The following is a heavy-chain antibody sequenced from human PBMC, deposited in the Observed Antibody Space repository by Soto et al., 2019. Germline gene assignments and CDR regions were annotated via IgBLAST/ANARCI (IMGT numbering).Heavy chain of an antibody. V-gene: IGHV3-33*01. CDR1: GFTFSSYG. Sequence: QVQLVESGGGVVQPGRSLRLSCAASGFTFSSYGMHWVRQAPGKGLEWVAVIWYDGSNKYYADSVKGRFTISRDNSKNTLYLQMNSLRAEDTAVYYCAREVGATDHYYYDGMDVWGQGTTVTVSS. J-gene: IGHJ6*02. CDR3: AREVGATDHYYYDGMDV. D-gene: IGHD1-26*01. CDR2: IWYDGSNK.